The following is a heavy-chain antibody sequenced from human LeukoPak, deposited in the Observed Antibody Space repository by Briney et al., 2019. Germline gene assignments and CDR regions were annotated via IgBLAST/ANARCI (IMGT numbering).Heavy chain of an antibody. D-gene: IGHD2-2*01. CDR3: ARGNSIVVVPAATWDYYGMDV. Sequence: SGGSLRLSCAASGFTFSSYWMSWVRQAPGKGLEWVANIKQDGSEKYYVDSVKGRFTISRDNAKNSLYLQMNSLRAEDTAVYYCARGNSIVVVPAATWDYYGMDVWGQGTTVTVSS. V-gene: IGHV3-7*01. CDR2: IKQDGSEK. J-gene: IGHJ6*02. CDR1: GFTFSSYW.